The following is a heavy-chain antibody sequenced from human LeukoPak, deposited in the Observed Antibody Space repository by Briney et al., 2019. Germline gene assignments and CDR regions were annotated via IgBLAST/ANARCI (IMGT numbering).Heavy chain of an antibody. CDR2: IYYSGST. CDR1: GGSISSYY. D-gene: IGHD7-27*01. CDR3: ARGSNWATYFDY. J-gene: IGHJ4*01. Sequence: SETLSLTCTVSGGSISSYYWSWIRQPPGKGLEWIGYIYYSGSTNYNPSLKSRVTISVDTSKNQFSLKLSSVTAADTAVYYCARGSNWATYFDYWGQGTLVTVSS. V-gene: IGHV4-59*12.